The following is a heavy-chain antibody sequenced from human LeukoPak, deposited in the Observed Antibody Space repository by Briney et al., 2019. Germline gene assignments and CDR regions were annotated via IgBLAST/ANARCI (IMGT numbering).Heavy chain of an antibody. Sequence: SETLSLTCAVYGGSFSGYYWSWIRQPPGKGLEWIGEINHSGSTNYNPSLKSRVTISVDTSKNQFSLKLSSVTAADTAVYYCARAEAVRPFDYWGQGTLVTVSS. V-gene: IGHV4-34*01. J-gene: IGHJ4*02. CDR2: INHSGST. D-gene: IGHD3-22*01. CDR3: ARAEAVRPFDY. CDR1: GGSFSGYY.